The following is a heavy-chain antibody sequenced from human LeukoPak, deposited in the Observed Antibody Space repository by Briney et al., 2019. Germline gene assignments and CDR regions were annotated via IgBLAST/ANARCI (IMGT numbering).Heavy chain of an antibody. Sequence: ASVKVSCKASGYTFTSYGISWVRQAPGQGLEWMGWISAYNGNTNYAQKLQGRVTMTTDTSTSTAYMELRSLRSDDTAVYYCARGPPYDFWSGYYLDWFDPWGQGTLVTVSS. D-gene: IGHD3-3*01. CDR3: ARGPPYDFWSGYYLDWFDP. CDR1: GYTFTSYG. J-gene: IGHJ5*02. CDR2: ISAYNGNT. V-gene: IGHV1-18*01.